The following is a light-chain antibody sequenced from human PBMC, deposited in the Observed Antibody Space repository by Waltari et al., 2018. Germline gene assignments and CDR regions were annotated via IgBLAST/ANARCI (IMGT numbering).Light chain of an antibody. CDR3: QQYSGSLPTT. V-gene: IGKV1-NL1*01. Sequence: DIQMTQSPSSLSASVGDRVTITCRASQAIFDSLAWYQQKPGKAPKLLLYETSILASWVPSRVSGSVSGTDYTLAINNLQTEDVATYFCQQYSGSLPTTFGPGTRLALK. CDR1: QAIFDS. J-gene: IGKJ3*01. CDR2: ETS.